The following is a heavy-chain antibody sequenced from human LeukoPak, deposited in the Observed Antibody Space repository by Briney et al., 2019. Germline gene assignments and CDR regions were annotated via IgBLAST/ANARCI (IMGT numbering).Heavy chain of an antibody. CDR3: AKDRSYYYDSSGYYAIV. J-gene: IGHJ4*02. CDR1: GFTFSSYA. D-gene: IGHD3-22*01. CDR2: ISYDGSNK. V-gene: IGHV3-30-3*01. Sequence: GGSLRLSCAASGFTFSSYAMHWVRQAPGKGLEWVAVISYDGSNKYYADSVKGRFTISRDNSKNTLYLQMNSLRAEDTAVYYCAKDRSYYYDSSGYYAIVWGQGTLVTVSS.